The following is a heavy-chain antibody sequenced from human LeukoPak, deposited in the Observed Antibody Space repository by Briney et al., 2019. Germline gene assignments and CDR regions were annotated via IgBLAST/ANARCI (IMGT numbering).Heavy chain of an antibody. CDR2: NK. V-gene: IGHV3-30*03. J-gene: IGHJ3*02. CDR3: ARDNAFDI. Sequence: NKYYGDSVKGRFTISRDNSKNTLFLQMNSLRAEDTAVYYCARDNAFDIWGQGTMVTVSS.